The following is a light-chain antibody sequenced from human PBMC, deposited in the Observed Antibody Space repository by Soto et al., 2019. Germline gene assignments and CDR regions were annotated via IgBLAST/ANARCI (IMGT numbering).Light chain of an antibody. J-gene: IGLJ2*01. CDR2: DVS. V-gene: IGLV2-14*01. CDR3: TSYSSSGTHVV. CDR1: GSDIGGYDY. Sequence: QSALTQPASVSGSPGQSITLSCTGTGSDIGGYDYVYWYQPHPGKAPKLRIYDVSNRASGVSNRFSGSKSGNTACLPTSGFQAEDEADYYCTSYSSSGTHVVFGGGTKVTVL.